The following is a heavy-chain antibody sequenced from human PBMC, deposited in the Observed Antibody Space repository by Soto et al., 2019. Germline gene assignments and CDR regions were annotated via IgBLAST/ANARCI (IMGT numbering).Heavy chain of an antibody. J-gene: IGHJ4*02. V-gene: IGHV1-8*01. CDR1: GYTFTDYD. CDR2: MNPSSGYT. D-gene: IGHD1-26*01. CDR3: ARFVRHQLPTIDY. Sequence: QVQLVQSGAEVKKPGASVRVSCKASGYTFTDYDINWVRQATGQGLEWMGWMNPSSGYTGYVQKFQGRVTMTWDTSISTAYMELSSLTSADTAVYYCARFVRHQLPTIDYWGQGALVTVSS.